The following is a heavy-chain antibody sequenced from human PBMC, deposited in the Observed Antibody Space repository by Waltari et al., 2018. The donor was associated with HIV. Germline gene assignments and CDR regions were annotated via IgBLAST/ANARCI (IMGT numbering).Heavy chain of an antibody. D-gene: IGHD2-2*01. V-gene: IGHV1-69*01. J-gene: IGHJ3*02. CDR1: GGTFSSYA. Sequence: QVQLVQSGAEVKKPGSSVKVSCKASGGTFSSYAISCVRQAPGPGLEWMGGIIPIFGTANYAQKFQGRVTITADESTSTAYMELSSLRSEDTAVYYCARPLAGSESSTSYSGAFDIWGQGTMVTVSS. CDR3: ARPLAGSESSTSYSGAFDI. CDR2: IIPIFGTA.